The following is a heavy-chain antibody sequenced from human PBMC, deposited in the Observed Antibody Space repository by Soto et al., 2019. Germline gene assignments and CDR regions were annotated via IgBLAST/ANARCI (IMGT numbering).Heavy chain of an antibody. J-gene: IGHJ4*02. V-gene: IGHV3-15*01. CDR3: TTGDSSYGDTPGY. CDR2: IKSKTDGGTT. Sequence: PGGSLRLSCAASGFTFSNAWMSWVRQAPGKGPEWVGRIKSKTDGGTTDYAAPVKGRFTISRDDSKNTLYLQMNSLKTEDTAVYYCTTGDSSYGDTPGYWGQGTLVTVSS. D-gene: IGHD3-22*01. CDR1: GFTFSNAW.